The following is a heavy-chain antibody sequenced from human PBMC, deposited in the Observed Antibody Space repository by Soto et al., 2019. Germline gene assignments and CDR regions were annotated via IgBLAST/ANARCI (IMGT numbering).Heavy chain of an antibody. Sequence: QLQLQESGSGLVQPSQTLSLTCAVSGGSMSSPNYAWSWIRQPPGKGLEWIGYIYRSGSTFSNPSLKSRVIMPIDTSTNQFALKLSSVTAADTAVYYCARAGAGPGNDHWFDPWGQGTLGTVSS. J-gene: IGHJ5*02. D-gene: IGHD1-1*01. V-gene: IGHV4-30-2*01. CDR2: IYRSGST. CDR3: ARAGAGPGNDHWFDP. CDR1: GGSMSSPNYA.